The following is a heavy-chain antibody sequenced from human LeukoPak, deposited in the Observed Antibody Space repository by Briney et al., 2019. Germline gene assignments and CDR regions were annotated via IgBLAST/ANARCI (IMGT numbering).Heavy chain of an antibody. D-gene: IGHD5-24*01. J-gene: IGHJ2*01. Sequence: ASVNVSCKASGYTFTNYGISWVRQAPGQGLEWMGWISPYNGNADYAQKLQGRVTMTADTSTTTAYMELRSLRSDDTAVYYCARGWLQPYWYFDLWGRGTLVTVSS. CDR2: ISPYNGNA. V-gene: IGHV1-18*01. CDR3: ARGWLQPYWYFDL. CDR1: GYTFTNYG.